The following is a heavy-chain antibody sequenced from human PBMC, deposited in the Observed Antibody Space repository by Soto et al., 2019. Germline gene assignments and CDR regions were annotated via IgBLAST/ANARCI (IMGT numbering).Heavy chain of an antibody. V-gene: IGHV1-69*12. J-gene: IGHJ4*02. CDR1: GGTFSSYA. Sequence: QVQLVQSGAEVKKPGSSVKVSCKASGGTFSSYAISWVRQAPGQGLEWMGGIIPIFGTANYAQKFQGRVTITADESTSTAYMELSSLRSEDTAVYYCARHYCSGGSCYPATLDYWGQGTLVTVSS. D-gene: IGHD2-15*01. CDR3: ARHYCSGGSCYPATLDY. CDR2: IIPIFGTA.